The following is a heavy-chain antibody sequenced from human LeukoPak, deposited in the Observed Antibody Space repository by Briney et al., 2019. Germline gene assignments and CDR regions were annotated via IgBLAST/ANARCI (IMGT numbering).Heavy chain of an antibody. CDR1: GYTFTDYY. D-gene: IGHD5-12*01. Sequence: ASMKVSCKGSGYTFTDYYIHWVRQAPGQGLEWMGWINPDSGSTNYVRNFQGRVTMTRDPSINTAYMELNTLRSDDTALYFCARDHRHTSDYQDFDYWGQGTLVTVSS. CDR3: ARDHRHTSDYQDFDY. J-gene: IGHJ4*02. V-gene: IGHV1-2*02. CDR2: INPDSGST.